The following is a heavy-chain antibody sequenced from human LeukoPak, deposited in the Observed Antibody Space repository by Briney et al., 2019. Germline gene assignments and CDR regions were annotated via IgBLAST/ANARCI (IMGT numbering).Heavy chain of an antibody. J-gene: IGHJ3*02. D-gene: IGHD4-17*01. CDR1: GGTFSSYA. Sequence: SVKVSCEASGGTFSSYAISWVRQAPGQGLEWMGGIIPIFGTANYAQKFQGRVTITADESTSTAYMELSSLRSEDTAVYYCAREVTVTEGDAFDIWGQGTMVTVSS. CDR2: IIPIFGTA. CDR3: AREVTVTEGDAFDI. V-gene: IGHV1-69*01.